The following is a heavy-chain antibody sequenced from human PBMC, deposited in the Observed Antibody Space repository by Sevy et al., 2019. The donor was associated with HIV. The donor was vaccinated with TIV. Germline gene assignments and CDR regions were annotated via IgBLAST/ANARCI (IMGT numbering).Heavy chain of an antibody. CDR3: ARDARGEGSRPGDLDY. V-gene: IGHV3-33*01. J-gene: IGHJ4*02. CDR1: GFTFSDYG. CDR2: IWNDGSNK. Sequence: GGSLRLSCAASGFTFSDYGMQWVRQAPGKGLEWVAAIWNDGSNKYYADSVKGRFTTSRDNSSNTLYLQMNSLRAEDTAVYYCARDARGEGSRPGDLDYWGQGTLVTVSS. D-gene: IGHD3-16*01.